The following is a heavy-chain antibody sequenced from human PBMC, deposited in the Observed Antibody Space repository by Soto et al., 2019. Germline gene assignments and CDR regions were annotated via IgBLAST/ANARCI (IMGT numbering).Heavy chain of an antibody. J-gene: IGHJ4*02. CDR3: STGVIWIGYFTVDS. CDR2: FIPVYRTL. D-gene: IGHD3-3*01. Sequence: QVQLVQSGAEVMKPGSSVKVSCKASGGSFGNSAINWVRQTPGQGLEWLGGFIPVYRTLNYAQKFQGRVTITAHESTGTAFMTLSSLASDDTAVYYCSTGVIWIGYFTVDSWGQGSRVTASS. CDR1: GGSFGNSA. V-gene: IGHV1-69*01.